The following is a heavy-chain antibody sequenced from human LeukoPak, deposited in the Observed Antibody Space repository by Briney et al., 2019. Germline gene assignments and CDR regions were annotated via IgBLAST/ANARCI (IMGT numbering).Heavy chain of an antibody. J-gene: IGHJ5*02. V-gene: IGHV1-46*01. CDR3: ARGFVVVPAAKYSSSGAWFDP. CDR1: GYTFTSYY. CDR2: INPSGGST. Sequence: ASVKVSCKASGYTFTSYYMHWLRQAPGQGLKWMGIINPSGGSTSYAQKFQGRVTMTRDMSTSTVYMELSSLRSEDTAVYYCARGFVVVPAAKYSSSGAWFDPWGQGTLVTVSS. D-gene: IGHD2-2*01.